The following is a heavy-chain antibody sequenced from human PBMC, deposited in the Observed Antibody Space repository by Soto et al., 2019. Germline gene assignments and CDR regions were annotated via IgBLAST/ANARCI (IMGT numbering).Heavy chain of an antibody. CDR3: VRVADGSNFWDYFDY. CDR1: GFTVSSNY. D-gene: IGHD3-3*01. J-gene: IGHJ4*02. Sequence: EVQLVETGGGLIQPGGSLRLSCAASGFTVSSNYMSWVRQAPGKGLEWVSVIYSGGSTYYADSVKGRFTISRDNSKNTLFLQMNSLRAEDTAVYYCVRVADGSNFWDYFDYWGQGTLVTVSS. V-gene: IGHV3-53*02. CDR2: IYSGGST.